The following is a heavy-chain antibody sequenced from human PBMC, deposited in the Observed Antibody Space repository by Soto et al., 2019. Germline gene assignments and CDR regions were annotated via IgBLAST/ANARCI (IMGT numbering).Heavy chain of an antibody. V-gene: IGHV3-23*01. J-gene: IGHJ3*02. CDR2: ISGSGGST. CDR1: GFTSSSYA. Sequence: PGGSLRLSCAASGFTSSSYAMSGVRQAPGKGLEWVSAISGSGGSTYYADSVKGRFTISRDNSKNTLYLQMNSLRAEDTAVYYCAKAHTYSGYAECAFDIWGQGTMVTVSS. CDR3: AKAHTYSGYAECAFDI. D-gene: IGHD5-12*01.